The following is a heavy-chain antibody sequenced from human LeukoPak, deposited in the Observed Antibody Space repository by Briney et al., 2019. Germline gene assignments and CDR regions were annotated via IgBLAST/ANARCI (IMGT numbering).Heavy chain of an antibody. CDR1: GYTFISYY. D-gene: IGHD6-6*01. J-gene: IGHJ4*02. Sequence: ASVKVSCKAYGYTFISYYIHWVRQAPGQGLEWMGIINPSGGGTSYAQKFQGRVTMTRDTSTSTVYMELYSLRSEDTAVYYCARGSSSSPKRFDYWGQGTLVTVSS. CDR3: ARGSSSSPKRFDY. CDR2: INPSGGGT. V-gene: IGHV1-46*01.